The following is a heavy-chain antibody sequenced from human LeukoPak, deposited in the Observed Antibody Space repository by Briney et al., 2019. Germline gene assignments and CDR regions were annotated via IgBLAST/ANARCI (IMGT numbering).Heavy chain of an antibody. V-gene: IGHV4-39*07. J-gene: IGHJ5*02. CDR2: IYYSGST. D-gene: IGHD3-3*01. Sequence: SETLSLTCTVSGGSISSSSYYWGWIRQPPGKGLEWIGSIYYSGSTYYNPSLKSRVTISVDTSKNQFSLKLSSVTAADTAVYYCARDLGSYDFWSGYYRRWLDPWGQGTLVTVSS. CDR1: GGSISSSSYY. CDR3: ARDLGSYDFWSGYYRRWLDP.